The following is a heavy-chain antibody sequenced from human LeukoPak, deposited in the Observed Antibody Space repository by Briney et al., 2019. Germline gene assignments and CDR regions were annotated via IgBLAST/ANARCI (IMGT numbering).Heavy chain of an antibody. CDR3: AKNIAAPGRDSYYLYGMDV. Sequence: PGGSLRLSCAASGFIFSGYWMTWVRQAPGKGLEWVASIKQDGSDQHYVDAGKGRFTISRDNAKNSLYLQMNNLRADDTAVYYCAKNIAAPGRDSYYLYGMDVWGQGTTVTVSS. J-gene: IGHJ6*01. V-gene: IGHV3-7*01. CDR1: GFIFSGYW. CDR2: IKQDGSDQ. D-gene: IGHD6-25*01.